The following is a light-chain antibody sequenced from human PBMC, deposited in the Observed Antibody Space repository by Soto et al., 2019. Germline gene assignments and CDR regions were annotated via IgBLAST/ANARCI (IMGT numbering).Light chain of an antibody. J-gene: IGKJ2*01. V-gene: IGKV1-6*01. Sequence: AIQMPQSPSSLSASVGDRVTITCRASQGIRSDLGWYQQKPGKAPKFLIYGASSLQSSVPSRFSGSGSGTDFTLTISSLQPEDFATYYCLQDYNYPYTFGQGTKLEVK. CDR3: LQDYNYPYT. CDR1: QGIRSD. CDR2: GAS.